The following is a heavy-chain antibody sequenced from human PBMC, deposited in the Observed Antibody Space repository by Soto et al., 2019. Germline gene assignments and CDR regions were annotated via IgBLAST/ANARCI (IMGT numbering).Heavy chain of an antibody. Sequence: SETLSLTCTVSGGSISIYYWSWIREPPGKGLEWIGYIYYSGSTNYNPSLKSRVTISVDTSKNQFSLKLSSVTAADTAVYYCARGPYCSGGSCYEGPYYYYYYGMDVWGQGTTVTVSS. J-gene: IGHJ6*02. V-gene: IGHV4-59*01. CDR2: IYYSGST. D-gene: IGHD2-15*01. CDR1: GGSISIYY. CDR3: ARGPYCSGGSCYEGPYYYYYYGMDV.